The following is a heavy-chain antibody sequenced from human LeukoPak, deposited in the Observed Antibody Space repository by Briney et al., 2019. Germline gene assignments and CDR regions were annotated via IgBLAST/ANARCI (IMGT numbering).Heavy chain of an antibody. V-gene: IGHV2-70*01. J-gene: IGHJ4*02. CDR3: ARIRYGAYSFDY. D-gene: IGHD4-17*01. CDR2: IDWEDDK. Sequence: SGPTLVNPTQTLTLTCTFSGFSLSTSGMCVSWIRQPPGKALEWLGFIDWEDDKFYSTSLKTRLTISKDTSKNQVVLTMTNMDPVETATYYCARIRYGAYSFDYWGQGTLVTVSS. CDR1: GFSLSTSGMC.